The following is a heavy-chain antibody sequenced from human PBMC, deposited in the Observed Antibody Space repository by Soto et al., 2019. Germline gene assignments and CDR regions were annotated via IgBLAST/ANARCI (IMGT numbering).Heavy chain of an antibody. CDR1: GYTFTSYA. CDR2: INGGNGIT. V-gene: IGHV1-3*05. CDR3: ARSIVVVTALDY. J-gene: IGHJ4*02. D-gene: IGHD2-21*02. Sequence: QVQLVQSGAEEKKPGASVKVSCKASGYTFTSYAMHWVRQAPGQRLEWMGWINGGNGITKYSQKFQGRVTITRDTTASTAYMELSSLRSEDTAVYYCARSIVVVTALDYWGQGTLVTVAS.